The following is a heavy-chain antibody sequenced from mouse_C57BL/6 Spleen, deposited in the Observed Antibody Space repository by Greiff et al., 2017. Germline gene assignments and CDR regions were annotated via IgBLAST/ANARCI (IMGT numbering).Heavy chain of an antibody. CDR2: ISSGGSYT. Sequence: EVKLMESGGDLVKPGGSLKLSCAASGFTFSSYGMSWVRQTPDKRLEWVATISSGGSYTYYPDSVKGRCTISRDNARNTLYLQMSSLKSEDTAVYYCARHPATVEATYYAKGRWGQGTPVSVSS. V-gene: IGHV5-6*01. J-gene: IGHJ4*01. CDR3: ARHPATVEATYYAKGR. D-gene: IGHD1-1*01. CDR1: GFTFSSYG.